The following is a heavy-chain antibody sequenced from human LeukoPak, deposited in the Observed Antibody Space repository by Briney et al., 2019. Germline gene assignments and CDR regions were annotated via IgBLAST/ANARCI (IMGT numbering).Heavy chain of an antibody. D-gene: IGHD3-22*01. CDR2: INAGNGNT. Sequence: ASVKVSCTASGYIFTSYAMHWVRQAPGQRLEWMGWINAGNGNTKYSQKFQGRVTITRDTSASTAYMELSSLRSEDTAVYYCAREYYDSSGYYSDYYGMDVWGQGTTVTVSS. V-gene: IGHV1-3*01. CDR1: GYIFTSYA. CDR3: AREYYDSSGYYSDYYGMDV. J-gene: IGHJ6*02.